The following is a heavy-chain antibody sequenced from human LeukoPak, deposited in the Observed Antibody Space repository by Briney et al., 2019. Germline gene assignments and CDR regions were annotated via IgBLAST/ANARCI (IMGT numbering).Heavy chain of an antibody. CDR2: ISYSGST. V-gene: IGHV4-59*01. Sequence: SETLSLTCTVSGGSISNYYWSWIRQPPGKGLEWIGNISYSGSTNYNPSLKSRVTISVDTSKNQFSLKLSSVTAADTAVYYCARVGRGDYVWGSYSFDYWGQGTLVTVSS. CDR1: GGSISNYY. J-gene: IGHJ4*02. CDR3: ARVGRGDYVWGSYSFDY. D-gene: IGHD3-16*01.